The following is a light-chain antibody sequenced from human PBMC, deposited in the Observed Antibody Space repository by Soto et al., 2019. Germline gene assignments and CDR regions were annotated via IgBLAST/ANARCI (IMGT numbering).Light chain of an antibody. Sequence: EIVLTQSPGTLSLSPGERATLSCRASQSVSSSYLAWYQQKPGQAPRLLIYGASSRATGIPDRFSGSGSGTDFTLTIIRLEPEEFAVYYCQQYGSSPKTFGQGTKAEFK. CDR1: QSVSSSY. V-gene: IGKV3-20*01. CDR2: GAS. CDR3: QQYGSSPKT. J-gene: IGKJ1*01.